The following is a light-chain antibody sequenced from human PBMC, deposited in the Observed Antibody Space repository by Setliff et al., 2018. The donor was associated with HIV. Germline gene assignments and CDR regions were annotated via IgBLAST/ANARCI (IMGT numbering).Light chain of an antibody. CDR1: SGDVGGYNY. V-gene: IGLV2-14*03. CDR2: GLS. CDR3: SSYTSSSTLV. J-gene: IGLJ1*01. Sequence: QSALTQPASVSGSPGQSITISCTGTSGDVGGYNYVPWYQQHPNKAPKLMIYGLSDRPSGVSNRFSGSKSGNTASLTISGLQAEDEADYYCSSYTSSSTLVFGTGTKVTVL.